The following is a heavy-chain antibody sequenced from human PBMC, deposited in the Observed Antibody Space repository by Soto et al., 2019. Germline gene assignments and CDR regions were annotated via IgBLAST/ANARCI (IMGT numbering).Heavy chain of an antibody. V-gene: IGHV4-59*08. CDR3: ARFKYSSSWYFPFDY. CDR1: GGSISSYY. D-gene: IGHD6-13*01. CDR2: IYYSGST. J-gene: IGHJ4*02. Sequence: SETLSLTCTVSGGSISSYYWSWIRQPPGKGLEWIGYIYYSGSTNYNPSLKSRVTISVDTSKNQFSLKLSSVTAADTAVYYCARFKYSSSWYFPFDYWGQGTLVTVSS.